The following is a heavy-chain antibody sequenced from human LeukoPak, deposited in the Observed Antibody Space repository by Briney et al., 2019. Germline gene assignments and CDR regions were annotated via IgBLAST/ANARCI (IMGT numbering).Heavy chain of an antibody. Sequence: SVKVSCKASGGTFSSYAISWVRQAPEPGLEWMGGILPIFDTANYAQKFQGRVTITADKSTSTAYMELSSLRSEDTAVCYCARGPEGVTMVRGVLDYWGQGTLMTVSS. CDR2: ILPIFDTA. V-gene: IGHV1-69*06. CDR3: ARGPEGVTMVRGVLDY. J-gene: IGHJ4*02. CDR1: GGTFSSYA. D-gene: IGHD3-10*01.